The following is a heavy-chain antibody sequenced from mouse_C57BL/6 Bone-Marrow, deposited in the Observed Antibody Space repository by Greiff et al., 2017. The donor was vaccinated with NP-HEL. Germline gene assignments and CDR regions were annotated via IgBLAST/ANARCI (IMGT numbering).Heavy chain of an antibody. CDR2: IDPSDSYT. V-gene: IGHV1-69*01. CDR3: ASGHFDY. Sequence: QVQLQQPGAELVMPGASVKLSCKASGYTFTSYWMHWVKQRPGQGLEWIGEIDPSDSYTNYNQKFKGKSTLTVDKASSTAYMQLSSLTSEDSAVYYCASGHFDYWGQGTTLTVSS. CDR1: GYTFTSYW. J-gene: IGHJ2*01.